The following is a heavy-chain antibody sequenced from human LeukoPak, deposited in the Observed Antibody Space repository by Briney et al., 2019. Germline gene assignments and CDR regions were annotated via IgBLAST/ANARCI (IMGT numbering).Heavy chain of an antibody. V-gene: IGHV4-59*08. Sequence: PSETLSLTCTVSGGSISNFYWNWIRQPPGKALEWIGYIYYSGSTDYNPSLKSRVAISVDTSKNQFSLKLTSMTAADTAVYYCARFKISYYGMDVWGQGTTVTVSS. CDR1: GGSISNFY. CDR3: ARFKISYYGMDV. CDR2: IYYSGST. J-gene: IGHJ6*02.